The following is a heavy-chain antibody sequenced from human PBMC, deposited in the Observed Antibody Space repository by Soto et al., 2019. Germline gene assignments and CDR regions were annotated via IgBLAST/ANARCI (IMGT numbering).Heavy chain of an antibody. J-gene: IGHJ4*02. CDR2: VHHNGGT. CDR3: TRGYGEQWPTSDY. CDR1: GGSFSGYY. V-gene: IGHV4-34*01. D-gene: IGHD6-19*01. Sequence: QVQLQQWGAGLLKTSETLSLTCSVYGGSFSGYYYTWIRQPPGKGLEWIGEVHHNGGTNYNPSLASRVTISVDASKNQFSLRLSSATAADTAVYYCTRGYGEQWPTSDYWGQGTLVTVSS.